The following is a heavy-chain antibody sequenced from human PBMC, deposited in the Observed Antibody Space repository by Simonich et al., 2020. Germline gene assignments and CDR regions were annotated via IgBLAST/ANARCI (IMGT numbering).Heavy chain of an antibody. CDR3: ARASRGTWWYYYFDY. J-gene: IGHJ4*02. Sequence: QVQLVQSGAEVKKPGASVKVSCKASGYTFTSYGISWVRQAPGQGLEWMGWSGAYNGNTTYAQKLQGRVTMTTDTSTSTAYMELRSLRSDDTAVDYCARASRGTWWYYYFDYWGQGTLVTVSS. CDR1: GYTFTSYG. D-gene: IGHD2-15*01. V-gene: IGHV1-18*01. CDR2: SGAYNGNT.